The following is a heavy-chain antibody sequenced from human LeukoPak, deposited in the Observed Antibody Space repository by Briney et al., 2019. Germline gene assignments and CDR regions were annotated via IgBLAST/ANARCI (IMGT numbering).Heavy chain of an antibody. CDR3: ASGEIKYYYGSSGYSPFDY. J-gene: IGHJ4*02. Sequence: ASVKVSCTASGGTFSSYAISWVRQAHGQGLEWMGGIIPIFGTANYAQKFQGRVTITADESTSTAYMELSSLRSEDTAVYYCASGEIKYYYGSSGYSPFDYWGQGTLVTVSS. V-gene: IGHV1-69*13. CDR2: IIPIFGTA. CDR1: GGTFSSYA. D-gene: IGHD3-22*01.